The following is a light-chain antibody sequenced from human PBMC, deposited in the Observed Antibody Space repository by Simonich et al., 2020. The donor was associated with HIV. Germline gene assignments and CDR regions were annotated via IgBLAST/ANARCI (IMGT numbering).Light chain of an antibody. CDR2: DAS. CDR3: QQRSNWLT. CDR1: QSVSSY. J-gene: IGKJ4*01. V-gene: IGKV3-11*01. Sequence: EIVLTQSPATLSLSPGERVTLPCRASQSVSSYLAWYQQKPGQAPRLLIYDASNRATGIPARFSGSGSGTNFTLTISSLEPEDFAVYYCQQRSNWLTFGGGTKVEIK.